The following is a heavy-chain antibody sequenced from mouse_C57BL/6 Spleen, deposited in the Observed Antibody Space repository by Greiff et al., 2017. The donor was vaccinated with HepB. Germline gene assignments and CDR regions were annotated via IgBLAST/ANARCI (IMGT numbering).Heavy chain of an antibody. CDR1: GFTFSSYA. V-gene: IGHV5-9-1*02. J-gene: IGHJ4*01. Sequence: EVQGVESGEGLVKPGGSLKLSCAASGFTFSSYAMSWVRQTPEKRLEWVAYISSGGDYIYYADTVKGRFTISRDNARNTLYLQMSSLKSEDTAMYYCTRERSDYAMDYWGQGTSVTVSS. CDR3: TRERSDYAMDY. CDR2: ISSGGDYI.